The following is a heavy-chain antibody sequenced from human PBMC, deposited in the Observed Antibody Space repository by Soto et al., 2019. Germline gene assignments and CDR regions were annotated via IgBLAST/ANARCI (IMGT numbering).Heavy chain of an antibody. D-gene: IGHD1-26*01. CDR3: ARIVGADRRWFDP. Sequence: ASVKVSCKASGYAFTNYGLTWVRQAPGQGLEWMGWISAYNGNTNYAQNLQGRVTMTTDTSTSTAYMELRSLRSDDTAVYYCARIVGADRRWFDPWGQGTLVTVSS. CDR1: GYAFTNYG. J-gene: IGHJ5*02. V-gene: IGHV1-18*01. CDR2: ISAYNGNT.